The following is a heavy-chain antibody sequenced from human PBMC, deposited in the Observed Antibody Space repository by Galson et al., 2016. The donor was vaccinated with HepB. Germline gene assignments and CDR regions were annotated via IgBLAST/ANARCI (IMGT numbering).Heavy chain of an antibody. V-gene: IGHV3-30-3*01. CDR2: IASDENAA. D-gene: IGHD4/OR15-4a*01. CDR3: TRAHNHDYGYYFFDD. Sequence: SLRLSSSASGFTFYVYTMHWVRQVPGKGLEWVALIASDENAAYYADSVKGRFTISRDNSKKTLYLQLNSLRLEDTAVYFCTRAHNHDYGYYFFDDWGQGTLVTVSS. J-gene: IGHJ4*02. CDR1: GFTFYVYT.